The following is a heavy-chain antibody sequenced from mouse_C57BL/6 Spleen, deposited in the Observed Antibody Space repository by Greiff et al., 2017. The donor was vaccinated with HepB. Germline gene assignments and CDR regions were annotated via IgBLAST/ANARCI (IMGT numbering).Heavy chain of an antibody. CDR1: GYTFTDYY. D-gene: IGHD1-1*01. J-gene: IGHJ2*01. V-gene: IGHV1-19*01. CDR2: INPYNGGT. CDR3: APLTTVEGFDY. Sequence: EVQLQQSGPVLVKPGASVKMSCKASGYTFTDYYMNWVKQSHGKSLEWIGVINPYNGGTSYNQKFKGKATLTVDKSSSTAYMELNSLTSEDSAVYYCAPLTTVEGFDYWGQGTTLTVSS.